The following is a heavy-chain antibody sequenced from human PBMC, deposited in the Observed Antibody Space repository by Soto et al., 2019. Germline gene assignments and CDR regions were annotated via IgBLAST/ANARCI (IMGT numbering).Heavy chain of an antibody. Sequence: QVQLVESGGGVVQPGRSLRLSCAASGFTFSIYAMHWVRQAPGKGLEWVALISYDETNKHYADSVKGRFTISRDNSKNTVYLQMNSLRAEDTAVYYCARPVVRGTDFHYYYGMDVWGQGTTVTVSS. V-gene: IGHV3-30-3*01. CDR3: ARPVVRGTDFHYYYGMDV. CDR2: ISYDETNK. D-gene: IGHD1-26*01. J-gene: IGHJ6*02. CDR1: GFTFSIYA.